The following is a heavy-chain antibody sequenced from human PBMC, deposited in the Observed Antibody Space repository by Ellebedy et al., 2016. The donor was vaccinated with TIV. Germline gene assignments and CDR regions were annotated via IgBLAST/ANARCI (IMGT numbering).Heavy chain of an antibody. D-gene: IGHD1-7*01. Sequence: GGSLRLXXVASGFTFSDYGMHWVRQAPGKGLEWVAVIWHDGTNEYYADSVKGRFTISRDNSKNTLYLQMNSLRAEDTGVYYCVKVRLSKTTLGWFDPWGQGTLVTVSS. CDR2: IWHDGTNE. CDR1: GFTFSDYG. V-gene: IGHV3-33*06. CDR3: VKVRLSKTTLGWFDP. J-gene: IGHJ5*02.